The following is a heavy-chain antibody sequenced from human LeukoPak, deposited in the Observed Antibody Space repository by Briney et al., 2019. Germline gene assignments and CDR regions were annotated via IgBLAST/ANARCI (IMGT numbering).Heavy chain of an antibody. J-gene: IGHJ4*02. CDR3: AREGGFTMVRVVSTAFDY. V-gene: IGHV1-2*04. D-gene: IGHD3-10*01. Sequence: ASVKVSCKASGYTFTSYYMHWVRQAPGQGLEWMGWINPNSGGTNYAQKFQGWVTMTRDTSISTAYMELSRLRSDDTALYYCAREGGFTMVRVVSTAFDYWGQGTLVTVSS. CDR1: GYTFTSYY. CDR2: INPNSGGT.